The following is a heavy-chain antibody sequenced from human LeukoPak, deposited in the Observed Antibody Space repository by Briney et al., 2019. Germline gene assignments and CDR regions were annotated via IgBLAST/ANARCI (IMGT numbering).Heavy chain of an antibody. Sequence: PGGSMRLYCAASGLTFSDHYMSWIRQAPGKGLEWLSYINIGGTNTHYADSVKGRFTISRDNAKKSLYLEMTNLRAEDTAVYYCATDGAGFDTWGQGVLVTVSS. CDR3: ATDGAGFDT. V-gene: IGHV3-11*01. CDR1: GLTFSDHY. CDR2: INIGGTNT. J-gene: IGHJ5*02.